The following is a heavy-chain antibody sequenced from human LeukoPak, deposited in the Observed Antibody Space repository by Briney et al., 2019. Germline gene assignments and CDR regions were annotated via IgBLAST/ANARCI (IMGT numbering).Heavy chain of an antibody. V-gene: IGHV3-30*04. CDR3: ARVLVEDSSGYYGGYYYYYGMDV. CDR1: GFTFSSYA. D-gene: IGHD3-22*01. J-gene: IGHJ6*02. CDR2: ISYDGSNK. Sequence: GGSLRLSCAASGFTFSSYAMHWVRQAPGKGLEWVAVISYDGSNKYYADSVKGRFTISRDNSKNTLYLQMNSLRAEDTAVYYCARVLVEDSSGYYGGYYYYYGMDVWGQGTTVTVSS.